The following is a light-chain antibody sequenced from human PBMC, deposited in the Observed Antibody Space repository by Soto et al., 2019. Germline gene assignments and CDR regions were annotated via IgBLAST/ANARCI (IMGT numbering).Light chain of an antibody. V-gene: IGLV2-11*01. J-gene: IGLJ2*01. CDR3: CSYAGSYSVV. CDR1: STDVGGYNY. CDR2: DVT. Sequence: QSALTQPRSVSGSPGQSVTISCTGASTDVGGYNYVSWYQQHPGEAPKLMIYDVTKRPSGVPDRFSGSKSGNTASLTISGLQSEDDSDYYCCSYAGSYSVVFGGGTKVTVL.